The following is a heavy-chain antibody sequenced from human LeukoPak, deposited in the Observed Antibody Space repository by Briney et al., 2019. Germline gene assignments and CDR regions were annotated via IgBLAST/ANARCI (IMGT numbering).Heavy chain of an antibody. J-gene: IGHJ3*02. CDR3: ARVPAGVIGMKDALDI. CDR1: GFTFSSYS. CDR2: ISGSSSYI. V-gene: IGHV3-21*01. Sequence: GGSLRLSCAASGFTFSSYSMNWARQAPGKGLEWVSSISGSSSYIYYADSVKGRFTISRHNAKNSLYLQMNSLRAEDTAVYYCARVPAGVIGMKDALDIWGQGTMVTVSS. D-gene: IGHD3-16*02.